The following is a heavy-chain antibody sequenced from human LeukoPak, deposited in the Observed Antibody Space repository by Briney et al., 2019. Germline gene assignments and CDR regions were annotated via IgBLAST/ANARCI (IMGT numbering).Heavy chain of an antibody. Sequence: GGSLRLSCAASGFTFSSYWMHWVRQAPGKGLVWVSRINSDGSSTNYADSVKGRFTISRDNAKNTLYLQMNSLRAEDTAMYYCARGPWSSGWYFDYWGQGTLVTVSS. CDR1: GFTFSSYW. CDR3: ARGPWSSGWYFDY. V-gene: IGHV3-74*01. D-gene: IGHD6-19*01. CDR2: INSDGSST. J-gene: IGHJ4*02.